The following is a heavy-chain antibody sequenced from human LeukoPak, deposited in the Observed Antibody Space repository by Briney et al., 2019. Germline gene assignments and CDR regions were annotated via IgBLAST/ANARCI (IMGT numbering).Heavy chain of an antibody. CDR2: IIPIFGTA. V-gene: IGHV1-69*01. Sequence: GSSVKVSCKASGGTFSSYAISWVRQAPGQGLEWMGGIIPIFGTANYAQKFQGRVTITADESTSTAYMELSSLRSEDTAVYYCARTQFDGYNYWYFDYWGQGTLVTVSS. J-gene: IGHJ4*02. CDR1: GGTFSSYA. CDR3: ARTQFDGYNYWYFDY. D-gene: IGHD5-24*01.